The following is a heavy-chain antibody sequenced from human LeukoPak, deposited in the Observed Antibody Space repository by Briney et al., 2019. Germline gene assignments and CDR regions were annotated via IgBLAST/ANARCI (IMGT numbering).Heavy chain of an antibody. CDR3: ARDCSGGSCYRAFDI. V-gene: IGHV4-61*10. D-gene: IGHD2-15*01. CDR2: IYYSGST. CDR1: GGSVDSGNYY. J-gene: IGHJ3*02. Sequence: PSETLSLTCTVSGGSVDSGNYYWSWIRQPAGKGLEWIGYIYYSGSTNYNPSLKSRVTISVDTSKNQFSLKLSSVTAADTAVYYCARDCSGGSCYRAFDIWGQGTMVTVSS.